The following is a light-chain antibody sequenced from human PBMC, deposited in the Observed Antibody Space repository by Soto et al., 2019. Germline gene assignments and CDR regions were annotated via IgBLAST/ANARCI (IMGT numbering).Light chain of an antibody. Sequence: EIVMTQSPATLSMSPGERATLSCRATLTTRTNLAWYQQKPGQAPRLLMYNASTRATGIPARFSGSVSETDFTLTISSLQSEDFAVYYCQQYSIWPLTFGGGNKVEIK. CDR1: LTTRTN. J-gene: IGKJ4*01. CDR2: NAS. V-gene: IGKV3-15*01. CDR3: QQYSIWPLT.